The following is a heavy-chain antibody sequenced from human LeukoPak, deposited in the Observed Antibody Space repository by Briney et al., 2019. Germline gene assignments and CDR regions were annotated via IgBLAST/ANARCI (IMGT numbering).Heavy chain of an antibody. D-gene: IGHD2-2*01. CDR3: ARASINQLLPDKYYYYYMDV. J-gene: IGHJ6*03. V-gene: IGHV1-18*01. Sequence: ASVKVSCKASGYTFTSYGISWVRQAPGQGLEWMGWISAFNGNTNYAQKLQGRVTMTTDTSTSTAYMELRSLRSDDTAVYYCARASINQLLPDKYYYYYMDVWGKGTTVTISS. CDR2: ISAFNGNT. CDR1: GYTFTSYG.